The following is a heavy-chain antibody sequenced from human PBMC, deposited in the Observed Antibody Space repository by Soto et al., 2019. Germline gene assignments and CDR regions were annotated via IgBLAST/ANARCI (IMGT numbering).Heavy chain of an antibody. D-gene: IGHD3-22*01. Sequence: SETLSLTCAVSGGSISSSNWWSWVRQPPGKGLEWIGEIYHSGSTNYNPSLKSRVTVSVDKSKNQFSLKLSSVTAADTAVYYCASCPDSIGYYPRGYYYGMDVWGQGTTVTGSS. CDR2: IYHSGST. J-gene: IGHJ6*02. CDR3: ASCPDSIGYYPRGYYYGMDV. CDR1: GGSISSSNW. V-gene: IGHV4-4*02.